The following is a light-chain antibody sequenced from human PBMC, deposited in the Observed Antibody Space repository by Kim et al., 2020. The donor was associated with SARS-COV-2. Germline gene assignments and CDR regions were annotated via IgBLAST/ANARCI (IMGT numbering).Light chain of an antibody. CDR2: DAT. J-gene: IGLJ3*02. Sequence: PGGTVTPTCGSSTGPVPFGHFPYWFQQKPGHGPKTLIYDATSKHSWTPARFSGSLLGGKAALTLSGAQPEDEADYYCWLSHSGVRVFGGGTQLTVL. CDR1: TGPVPFGHF. V-gene: IGLV7-46*01. CDR3: WLSHSGVRV.